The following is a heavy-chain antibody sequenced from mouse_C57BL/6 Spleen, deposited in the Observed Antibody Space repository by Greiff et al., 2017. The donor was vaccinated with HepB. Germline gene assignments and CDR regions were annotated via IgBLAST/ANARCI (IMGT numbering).Heavy chain of an antibody. CDR2: IYPGSGST. V-gene: IGHV1-55*01. D-gene: IGHD2-5*01. CDR3: ARSEDYSNFLDY. Sequence: QVQLQQPGAELVKPGASVKMSCKASGYTFTSYWITWVKQRPGQGLEWIGDIYPGSGSTNYNEKFKSKATLTVDTSSSTAYMQLSSLTSEDSAVYYCARSEDYSNFLDYWGQGTTLTVSS. CDR1: GYTFTSYW. J-gene: IGHJ2*01.